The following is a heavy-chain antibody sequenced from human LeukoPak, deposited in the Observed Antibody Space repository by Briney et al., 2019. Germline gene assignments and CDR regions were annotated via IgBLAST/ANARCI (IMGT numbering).Heavy chain of an antibody. Sequence: SETLSLTCTVSGCSISNYYWGWIRQPAGKGLEWIGRIYTSGSTNYNPSLKSRVTMSVDTSKNQFSLKLSSVTAADTAVYYCARATYYYDSSGYRADAFDIWGQGTMVTVSS. CDR2: IYTSGST. D-gene: IGHD3-22*01. V-gene: IGHV4-4*07. CDR1: GCSISNYY. J-gene: IGHJ3*02. CDR3: ARATYYYDSSGYRADAFDI.